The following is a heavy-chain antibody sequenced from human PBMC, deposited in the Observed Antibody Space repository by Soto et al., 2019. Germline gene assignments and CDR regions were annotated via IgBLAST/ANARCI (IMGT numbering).Heavy chain of an antibody. CDR2: ISAYNGNT. CDR3: ARVQESGYPVAYYYYYMDV. Sequence: QVQLVQSGAEVKKPGASVKVSCKASGYTFTSYGISWVRQAPGQGLEWMGWISAYNGNTNYAQKRQGRVTMTTDTSPRTAYMELRSLRSDDTAVYYCARVQESGYPVAYYYYYMDVWGKGTTVTVSS. J-gene: IGHJ6*03. D-gene: IGHD5-12*01. V-gene: IGHV1-18*01. CDR1: GYTFTSYG.